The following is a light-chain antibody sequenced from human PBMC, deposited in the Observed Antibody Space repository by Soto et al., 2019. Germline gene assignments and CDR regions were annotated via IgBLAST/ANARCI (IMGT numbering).Light chain of an antibody. V-gene: IGLV1-44*01. CDR2: NNN. CDR1: SSNIGIIF. CDR3: AAWDDSLDGFYG. J-gene: IGLJ1*01. Sequence: QSVLTQPPSASGTPGQRVTISCSGSSSNIGIIFVNWSLQFPGTAPKFLMYNNNQRPSGVPECFSGSKSGTSASLAIGGLQSEDEAGYYCAAWDDSLDGFYGFGSGTKVTVL.